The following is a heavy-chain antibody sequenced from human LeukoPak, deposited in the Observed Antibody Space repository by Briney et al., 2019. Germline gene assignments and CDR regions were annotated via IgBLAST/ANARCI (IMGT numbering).Heavy chain of an antibody. CDR2: INPNSGGT. D-gene: IGHD3-22*01. V-gene: IGHV1-2*02. CDR1: GYTFTGYY. Sequence: ASVKVACNASGYTFTGYYMHWVRQAPGQWLEWMGWINPNSGGTNYAQKFQGRVTMTREKSISTAYMEVSRLRADDTAVYYCARDERYDSSGYPFDYWGQGALVTVSS. J-gene: IGHJ4*02. CDR3: ARDERYDSSGYPFDY.